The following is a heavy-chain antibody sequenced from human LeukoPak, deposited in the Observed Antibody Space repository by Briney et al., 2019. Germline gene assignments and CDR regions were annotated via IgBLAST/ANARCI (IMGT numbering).Heavy chain of an antibody. CDR2: IFPSGGEI. J-gene: IGHJ4*02. CDR3: ATYRQVLLPFES. D-gene: IGHD2-8*02. CDR1: GFTFSTFA. Sequence: GGTQRLSCAASGFTFSTFAMIWVRQPPGKGLEWVSSIFPSGGEIHYADSVRGRFTISRDNSKSTLSLQMNSLRAEDTAIYYCATYRQVLLPFESWGQGTLVTVSS. V-gene: IGHV3-23*01.